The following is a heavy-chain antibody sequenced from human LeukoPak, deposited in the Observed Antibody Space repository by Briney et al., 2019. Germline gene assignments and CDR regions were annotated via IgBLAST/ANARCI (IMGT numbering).Heavy chain of an antibody. J-gene: IGHJ5*02. CDR1: GGSFSGYY. Sequence: SETLSLTCAVYGGSFSGYYWSWIRQPPGKWLEWIGEINHSGSTNYNPSLKSRVTISVDTSKNQFSLKLSSVTAADTAVYYCARHLFSSGWYFWFDPWGQGTLVTVSS. CDR2: INHSGST. CDR3: ARHLFSSGWYFWFDP. D-gene: IGHD6-19*01. V-gene: IGHV4-34*01.